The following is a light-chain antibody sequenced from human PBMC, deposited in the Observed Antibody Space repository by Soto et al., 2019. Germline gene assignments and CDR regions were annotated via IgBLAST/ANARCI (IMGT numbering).Light chain of an antibody. Sequence: ENVLTQSPATLSVSPGERVTLSCRASQSVSSYLAWYQQKPGQAPRLLIYDSSNRATGIPARFSGSGSGTDFTLTISSLEPEDFAVYYCQQRSNWPPWTFGQGTKVEIK. CDR2: DSS. CDR1: QSVSSY. V-gene: IGKV3-11*01. CDR3: QQRSNWPPWT. J-gene: IGKJ1*01.